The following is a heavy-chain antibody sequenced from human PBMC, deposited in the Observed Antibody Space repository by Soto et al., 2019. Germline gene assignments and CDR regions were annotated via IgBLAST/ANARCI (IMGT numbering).Heavy chain of an antibody. Sequence: SETLSLTCTVSGGSISSYYWSWIRQPPGKGLEWIGYIYYSGSTNYNPSLKSRVTISVDTSKNQFSLKLSSVTAADTAVYYCARSLKHGPDFWSGYYVNWFDPWGQGTLVTVSS. J-gene: IGHJ5*02. V-gene: IGHV4-59*01. CDR2: IYYSGST. CDR3: ARSLKHGPDFWSGYYVNWFDP. CDR1: GGSISSYY. D-gene: IGHD3-3*01.